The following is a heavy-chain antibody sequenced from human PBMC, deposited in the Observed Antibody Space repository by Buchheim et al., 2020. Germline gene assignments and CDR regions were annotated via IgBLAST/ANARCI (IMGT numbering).Heavy chain of an antibody. CDR1: GGSISSHY. CDR2: IYHTGST. V-gene: IGHV4-59*11. CDR3: VRDARGYSINYHDIYFDS. D-gene: IGHD3-9*01. Sequence: QVQLQESGPGLVKPSETLSLTCTVSGGSISSHYWSWIRQPPGKGLEWIGYIYHTGSTNYNPSLKSRVAISQDTSKNQFSLKLTSVTAADTAVYYCVRDARGYSINYHDIYFDSWGQGTL. J-gene: IGHJ4*02.